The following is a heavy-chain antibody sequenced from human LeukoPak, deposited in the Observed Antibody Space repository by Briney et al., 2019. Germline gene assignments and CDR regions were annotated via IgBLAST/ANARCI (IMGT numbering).Heavy chain of an antibody. CDR2: IYYSGST. CDR3: ASSKGLYYYGSGTYYFFAY. D-gene: IGHD3-10*01. CDR1: VGSISSAY. J-gene: IGHJ4*02. Sequence: SETLSLTCTVSVGSISSAYWSWIRQPPGKGLEWIGYIYYSGSTNYNPSLKSRVTISVDTSKNQFSLKLSSVTATDTAVYYCASSKGLYYYGSGTYYFFAYCGQGSLVTVSS. V-gene: IGHV4-59*01.